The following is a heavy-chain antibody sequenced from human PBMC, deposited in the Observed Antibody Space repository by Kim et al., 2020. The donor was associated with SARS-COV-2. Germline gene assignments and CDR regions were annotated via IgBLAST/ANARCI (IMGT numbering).Heavy chain of an antibody. J-gene: IGHJ5*02. D-gene: IGHD3-16*02. V-gene: IGHV3-74*01. Sequence: GGSLRLSCTASGFNFSDHWMHWVRQAPGTGPVWVSCIRGDGSTTNYADSVRGRFTVSRDNARNALYLQMNSLRVEVTAVYYCVSSPGPWGQGTLVTVSS. CDR1: GFNFSDHW. CDR3: VSSPGP. CDR2: IRGDGSTT.